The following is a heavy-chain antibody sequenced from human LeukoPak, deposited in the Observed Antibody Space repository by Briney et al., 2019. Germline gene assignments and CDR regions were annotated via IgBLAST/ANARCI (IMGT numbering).Heavy chain of an antibody. V-gene: IGHV5-51*01. CDR1: GSSITSYW. Sequence: GALLQTCCDAAGSSITSYWIGCVRPLPGEGVEWVGIIYPGDSETRYSPSFQGQVTISADKSISTAYLQWSSLKASDTAMYYCASSGDFGGIFYYWGEGTLVTVSS. CDR2: IYPGDSET. CDR3: ASSGDFGGIFYY. D-gene: IGHD3-16*01. J-gene: IGHJ4*02.